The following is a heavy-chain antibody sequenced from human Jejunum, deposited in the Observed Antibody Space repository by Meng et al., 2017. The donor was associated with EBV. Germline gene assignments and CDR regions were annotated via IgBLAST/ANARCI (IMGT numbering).Heavy chain of an antibody. D-gene: IGHD3-16*01. CDR3: ARGSHYTWDV. CDR1: GDSIISTDTW. J-gene: IGHJ4*02. CDR2: IFHAGNT. Sequence: QVQLQAAGQGLGKPSGTLCLTCGVSGDSIISTDTWWSWVRQPPGKGLEWIGEIFHAGNTNYNPSLKSQVTMSVDTSKNQFSLNLSSVTAADSAVYYCARGSHYTWDVWGQGTLVTV. V-gene: IGHV4-4*02.